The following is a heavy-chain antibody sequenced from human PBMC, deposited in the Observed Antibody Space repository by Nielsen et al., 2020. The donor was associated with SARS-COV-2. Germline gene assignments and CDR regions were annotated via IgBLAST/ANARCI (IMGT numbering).Heavy chain of an antibody. V-gene: IGHV4-59*12. Sequence: SETLSLTCTVSGGSISSYYWSWIRQPPGKGLEWIGYIYYSGSTNYNPSLKSRVTISVDTSKNQSSLKLSSVTAADTAVYYCARIGKSEGIDYWGQGTLVTVSS. D-gene: IGHD6-13*01. CDR3: ARIGKSEGIDY. CDR1: GGSISSYY. CDR2: IYYSGST. J-gene: IGHJ4*02.